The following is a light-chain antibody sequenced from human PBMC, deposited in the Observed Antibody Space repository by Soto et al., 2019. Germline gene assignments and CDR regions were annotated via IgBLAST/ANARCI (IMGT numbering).Light chain of an antibody. Sequence: EIVLTQSPATLSLSPGERATLSCRASQSVTSYLAWYQQKPGQAPRLLIYDASNRATGIPARFSGSGSGTYFTLTISSLAPEDIAVYYCQQRSNCPATFGPGTKVDIK. CDR2: DAS. J-gene: IGKJ3*01. CDR1: QSVTSY. CDR3: QQRSNCPAT. V-gene: IGKV3-11*01.